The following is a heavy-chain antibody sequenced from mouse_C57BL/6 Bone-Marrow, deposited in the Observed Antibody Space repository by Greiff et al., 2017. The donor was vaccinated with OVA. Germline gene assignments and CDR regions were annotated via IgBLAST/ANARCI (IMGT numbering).Heavy chain of an antibody. CDR3: TTVYYYGSSWDY. Sequence: VQLQQSGAELVRPGASVKLSCTASGFNIKDDYMHWVKQRPEQGLEWIGWIDPENGDTEYASKFQGKATITADTSSNTAYLQLSSLTSADTAVYYCTTVYYYGSSWDYWGQGTTLTVSS. J-gene: IGHJ2*01. CDR1: GFNIKDDY. CDR2: IDPENGDT. V-gene: IGHV14-4*01. D-gene: IGHD1-1*01.